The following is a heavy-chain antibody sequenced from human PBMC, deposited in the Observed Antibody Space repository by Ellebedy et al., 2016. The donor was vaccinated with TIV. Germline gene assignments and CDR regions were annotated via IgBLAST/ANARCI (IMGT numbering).Heavy chain of an antibody. CDR1: GFSFSSYW. Sequence: PGGSLRLSCVGSGFSFSSYWMGWVRQAPGKGLEWVANIKQDGSEKWYVDSVKGRFTISRDNAKNSLYLQMSSLRAEDTAVYYCARDQGWAYPGSTRFDYWGQGTLVTVSS. D-gene: IGHD3-10*01. CDR2: IKQDGSEK. J-gene: IGHJ4*03. CDR3: ARDQGWAYPGSTRFDY. V-gene: IGHV3-7*01.